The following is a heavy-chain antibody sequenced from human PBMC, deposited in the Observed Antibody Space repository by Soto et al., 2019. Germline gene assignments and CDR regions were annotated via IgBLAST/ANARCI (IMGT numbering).Heavy chain of an antibody. D-gene: IGHD2-2*01. CDR2: IYYSGST. V-gene: IGHV4-31*03. Sequence: SETLSLTCTVSGGSISSGGYYWSWIRQHPGKGLEWIGYIYYSGSTDYNPSLKSRITISIDTSKNQFSLRLSSVTAADTAVYYCARDLLPAAVGGLGHWGQGTLVTVSS. CDR1: GGSISSGGYY. J-gene: IGHJ4*02. CDR3: ARDLLPAAVGGLGH.